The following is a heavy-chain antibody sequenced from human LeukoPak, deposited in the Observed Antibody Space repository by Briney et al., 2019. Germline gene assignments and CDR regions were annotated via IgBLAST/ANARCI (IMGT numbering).Heavy chain of an antibody. CDR2: IYYSGST. J-gene: IGHJ4*02. D-gene: IGHD3-16*02. CDR3: ASAVWWSVWGSDPLGREGENDY. Sequence: SETLSLTCTVSGGSIRSYYWSWLRQPPGKGLEWVGYIYYSGSTNYNPSLKSRVTISLDTSENQFSLRLNSVTAADTAVYYCASAVWWSVWGSDPLGREGENDYWGQGTLVTVSS. V-gene: IGHV4-59*01. CDR1: GGSIRSYY.